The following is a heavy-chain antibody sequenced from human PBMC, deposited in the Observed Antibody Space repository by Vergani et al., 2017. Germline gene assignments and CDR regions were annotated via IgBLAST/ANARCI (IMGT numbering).Heavy chain of an antibody. V-gene: IGHV4-30-2*01. CDR3: ARASLRALVGYYYYMDV. CDR1: GDSITNGGFS. CDR2: ISPSGNS. Sequence: QLQLQESGSGLVKPSQTLSLTCAVSGDSITNGGFSWNWIRQPPGKGPEWIGYISPSGNSDYNPSLKNRVSISLDKSKNQFSLWVNSVTAADTAVYFCARASLRALVGYYYYMDVWGKGKTVVVSS. D-gene: IGHD3-16*02. J-gene: IGHJ6*03.